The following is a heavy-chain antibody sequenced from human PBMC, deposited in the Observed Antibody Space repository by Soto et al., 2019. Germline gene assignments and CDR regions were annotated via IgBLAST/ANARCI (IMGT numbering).Heavy chain of an antibody. Sequence: KESGPTLVKPTQTLTLTCSFSGFSLTTAGVGVGWVRQSPGDALEWLALIYWDDDERHSPSLKTRLTITKDTSKNQVVLKMTNMAPVDTATYYCAHSRNLITEDAQVGDFDYWGQGTLVTVSS. CDR2: IYWDDDE. V-gene: IGHV2-5*02. CDR3: AHSRNLITEDAQVGDFDY. D-gene: IGHD3-10*01. CDR1: GFSLTTAGVG. J-gene: IGHJ4*02.